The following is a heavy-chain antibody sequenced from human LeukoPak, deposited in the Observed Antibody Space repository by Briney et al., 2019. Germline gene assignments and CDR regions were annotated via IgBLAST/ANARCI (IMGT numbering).Heavy chain of an antibody. CDR1: GGSISSYY. CDR3: ARVLHDILDAFDI. CDR2: IYYSGCT. Sequence: SETLSLTCTVSGGSISSYYWSWIRQPPGRGLEWIGYIYYSGCTNYNPSLKSRVTISVDTSKNQFSLKLSSVTAADTAVYYCARVLHDILDAFDIWGQGTMVTVSS. D-gene: IGHD3-9*01. J-gene: IGHJ3*02. V-gene: IGHV4-59*01.